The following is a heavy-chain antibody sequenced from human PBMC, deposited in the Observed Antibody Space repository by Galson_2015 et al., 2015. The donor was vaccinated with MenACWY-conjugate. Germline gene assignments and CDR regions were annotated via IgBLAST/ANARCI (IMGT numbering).Heavy chain of an antibody. J-gene: IGHJ4*02. Sequence: PALVKPTQTLTLTCTFSGFSLDTSAMCVSWIRQPPGKALEWLARIDWDDNRYYNTSLQTRLTISKDTSKNQVVLAMTNMDPVDTATYYCARTNYDTLTGYRQSCDYWGQGALVTVSS. D-gene: IGHD3-9*01. CDR1: GFSLDTSAMC. V-gene: IGHV2-70*11. CDR3: ARTNYDTLTGYRQSCDY. CDR2: IDWDDNR.